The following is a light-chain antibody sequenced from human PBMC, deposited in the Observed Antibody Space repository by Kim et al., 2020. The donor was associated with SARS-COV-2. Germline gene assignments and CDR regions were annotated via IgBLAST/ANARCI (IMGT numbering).Light chain of an antibody. Sequence: KSVSISCTRRIGSIGEYLQWYPQRPGSSPTTVIYELNQGPSGVPDRFSGSIDGSSGSASLPTPGLQTEDEADYYCQSYDSSSRNWVFGGGTKLTVL. CDR1: IGSIGEY. V-gene: IGLV6-57*01. CDR3: QSYDSSSRNWV. J-gene: IGLJ3*02. CDR2: ELN.